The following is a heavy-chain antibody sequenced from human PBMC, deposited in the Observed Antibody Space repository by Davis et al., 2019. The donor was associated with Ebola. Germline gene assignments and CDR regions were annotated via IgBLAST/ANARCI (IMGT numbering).Heavy chain of an antibody. CDR1: GFTFSSFT. Sequence: PGGSLRLSCAASGFTFSSFTMNWVRQAPGKGLEWVSVIHHDDTTSYADSVKGRFTISRDNSKNTLYLQMNSLRGEDTAVYYCARHTIGVGYDYWGQGTLVTVSS. CDR3: ARHTIGVGYDY. V-gene: IGHV3-66*02. D-gene: IGHD3-22*01. J-gene: IGHJ4*02. CDR2: IHHDDTT.